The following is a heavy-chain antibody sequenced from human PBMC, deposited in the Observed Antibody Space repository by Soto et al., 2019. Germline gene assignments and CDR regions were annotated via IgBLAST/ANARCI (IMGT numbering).Heavy chain of an antibody. CDR1: GFTFSHAW. CDR2: IKSKADGETK. CDR3: CVVKRLDQYSTSGYWFDP. Sequence: GGSLRLSCAASGFTFSHAWMSWVRQAPGKGLEWVGRIKSKADGETKDYGAPVRGRFTISRDDAKDTLYLQMNSLRIEDTAVYYCCVVKRLDQYSTSGYWFDPWGPGTLVTVS. D-gene: IGHD2-15*01. V-gene: IGHV3-15*01. J-gene: IGHJ5*02.